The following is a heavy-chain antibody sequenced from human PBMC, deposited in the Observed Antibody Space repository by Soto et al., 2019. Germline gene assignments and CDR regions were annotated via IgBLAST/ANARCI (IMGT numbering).Heavy chain of an antibody. CDR2: ISGFGDST. CDR3: AKDVCSGSTTSCYTRLDF. V-gene: IGHV3-23*01. Sequence: GGSLRLSCAASVFSFSSYGMSWVRQAPGKGLEWVSGISGFGDSTYYADSVKGRFTISRDSSKNSLYLQMSSLRVEDTALYYCAKDVCSGSTTSCYTRLDFWGQGALVTVSS. CDR1: VFSFSSYG. J-gene: IGHJ4*02. D-gene: IGHD2-2*02.